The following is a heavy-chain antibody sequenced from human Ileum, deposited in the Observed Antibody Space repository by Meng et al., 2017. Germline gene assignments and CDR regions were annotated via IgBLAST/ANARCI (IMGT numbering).Heavy chain of an antibody. J-gene: IGHJ3*02. CDR1: GFTFSSYS. CDR3: ARDRGSGWYDAFDI. V-gene: IGHV3-21*01. CDR2: ISSSSSYI. D-gene: IGHD6-19*01. Sequence: GGSLRLSCAASGFTFSSYSMNWVRQAPGKGLEWVSSISSSSSYIYYADSVKGRFTISRDNAKNSLYLQMNSLRAEDMAVYYCARDRGSGWYDAFDIWGQGTMVTVSS.